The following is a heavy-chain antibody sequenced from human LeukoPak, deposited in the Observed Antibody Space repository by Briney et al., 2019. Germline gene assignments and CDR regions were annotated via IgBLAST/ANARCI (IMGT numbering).Heavy chain of an antibody. D-gene: IGHD3-22*01. CDR3: ARDSGFWLY. CDR1: GGSFSGYY. CDR2: INHSGST. J-gene: IGHJ4*02. V-gene: IGHV4-34*01. Sequence: SETLSLTCAVYGGSFSGYYWSWIRQPPGKGLEWIGEINHSGSTNYNPSLKSRVTISVDTSKNQFSLKLSSVTAADTAVYFCARDSGFWLYWGQGTLVTVST.